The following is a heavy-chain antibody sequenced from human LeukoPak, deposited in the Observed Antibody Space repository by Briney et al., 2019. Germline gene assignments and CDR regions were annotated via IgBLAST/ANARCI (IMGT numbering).Heavy chain of an antibody. CDR2: IRYDGSNK. CDR3: AKVNPRFDY. V-gene: IGHV3-30*02. J-gene: IGHJ4*02. Sequence: GGSLRLSCATSGFIFSHYWMSWVRQAPGKGLEWVAFIRYDGSNKYYADSVKGRFTISRDNSKNTLYLQMNSLRAEDTAVYYCAKVNPRFDYWGQGTLVTVSS. CDR1: GFIFSHYW.